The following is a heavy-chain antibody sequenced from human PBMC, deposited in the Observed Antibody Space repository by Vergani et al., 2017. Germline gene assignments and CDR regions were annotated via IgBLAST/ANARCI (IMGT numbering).Heavy chain of an antibody. D-gene: IGHD6-19*01. CDR3: ARIGLRDGSGWGYHYYYYYGMDV. J-gene: IGHJ6*02. Sequence: QVQLVQSGAEVKKPGASVKVSCKASGYTFTSYYMHWVRQAPGQGLEWMGIINPSGGSTSYAQKFQGRVTTTRDTSTSTVYMELSSLRSEDTAVYYCARIGLRDGSGWGYHYYYYYGMDVWGQGTTVTVSS. CDR1: GYTFTSYY. CDR2: INPSGGST. V-gene: IGHV1-46*03.